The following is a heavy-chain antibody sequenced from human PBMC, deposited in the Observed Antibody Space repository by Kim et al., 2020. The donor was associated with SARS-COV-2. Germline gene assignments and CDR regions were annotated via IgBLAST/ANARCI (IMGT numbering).Heavy chain of an antibody. Sequence: GESLKISCKGSGYSFTSYWISWVRQMPGKGLEWMGRIDPSDSYTNYSPSFQGHVTISADKSISTAYRQWSSLKASDTAMYYCARIWIPSGSYGGLDYWGQGPLVTVSS. V-gene: IGHV5-10-1*01. CDR3: ARIWIPSGSYGGLDY. D-gene: IGHD3-10*01. J-gene: IGHJ4*02. CDR2: IDPSDSYT. CDR1: GYSFTSYW.